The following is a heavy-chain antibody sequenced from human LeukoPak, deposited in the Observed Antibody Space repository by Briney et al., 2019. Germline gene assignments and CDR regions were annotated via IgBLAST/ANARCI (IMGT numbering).Heavy chain of an antibody. J-gene: IGHJ6*03. D-gene: IGHD6-6*01. CDR2: IYYSGST. V-gene: IGHV4-39*01. CDR3: ARYNDYSGSSNLYYYYMGV. CDR1: GGSVSSSSYY. Sequence: SETLSLTCTVSGGSVSSSSYYWGWIRQPPMKGLEWIGSIYYSGSTEYNLSLKSRVTISVDTSRNQFSLKLSSVTAADTAVYYCARYNDYSGSSNLYYYYMGVWGKGTPVIISS.